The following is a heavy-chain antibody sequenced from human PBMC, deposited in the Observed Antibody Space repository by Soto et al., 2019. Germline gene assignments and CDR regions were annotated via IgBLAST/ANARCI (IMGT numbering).Heavy chain of an antibody. J-gene: IGHJ4*02. D-gene: IGHD6-19*01. Sequence: QVQLVESGGGVVQPGRSLRLSCAASGFTFSSYAMHWVRQAPGKGLEWVAVISYDGSNKYYADSVKGRFTISRDNSKNTLYLQMNSLRAEDTAVYYCASVAVASYFDYWGQGTLVTVSS. CDR3: ASVAVASYFDY. V-gene: IGHV3-30-3*01. CDR2: ISYDGSNK. CDR1: GFTFSSYA.